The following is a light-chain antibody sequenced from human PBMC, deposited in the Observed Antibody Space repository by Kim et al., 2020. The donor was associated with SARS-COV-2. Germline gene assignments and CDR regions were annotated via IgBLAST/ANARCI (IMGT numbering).Light chain of an antibody. Sequence: LRQTVKITCQGDSLRSYYASWYQQKPGQAPVLVIYGKNNRPSGIPDRFSGSSSGNTASLTITGAQAEDEADYYCNSRDSSGNHWVFGGGTQLTVL. CDR1: SLRSYY. CDR2: GKN. V-gene: IGLV3-19*01. J-gene: IGLJ3*02. CDR3: NSRDSSGNHWV.